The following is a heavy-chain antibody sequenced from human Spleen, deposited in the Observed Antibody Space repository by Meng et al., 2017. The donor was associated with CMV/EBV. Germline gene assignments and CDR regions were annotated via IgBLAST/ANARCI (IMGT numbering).Heavy chain of an antibody. CDR3: ARGPHQLPPYYFDY. J-gene: IGHJ4*02. V-gene: IGHV4-31*01. CDR1: GGSFRRGAWY. CDR2: IYYSGRT. D-gene: IGHD2-2*01. Sequence: SGGSFRRGAWYWSWIRQLPGTGLEWIGYIYYSGRTYYHQSLTNPVTISVDTSKNQFSLKLSSVTAAGTAVYYCARGPHQLPPYYFDYWGQGTLVTVSS.